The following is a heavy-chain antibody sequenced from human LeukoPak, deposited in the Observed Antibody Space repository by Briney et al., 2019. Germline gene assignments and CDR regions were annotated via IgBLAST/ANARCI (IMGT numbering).Heavy chain of an antibody. CDR2: ISSGSSYI. CDR3: ASDSSGWYGDY. D-gene: IGHD6-19*01. CDR1: GFTFSSYS. V-gene: IGHV3-21*01. J-gene: IGHJ4*02. Sequence: GGSLRLSCAASGFTFSSYSMNWVRQAPGKGLGWVSSISSGSSYIYYADSVKGRFTISRDNAKNSLYLQMNSLRAEDTAVYYCASDSSGWYGDYWGQGTLVTVSS.